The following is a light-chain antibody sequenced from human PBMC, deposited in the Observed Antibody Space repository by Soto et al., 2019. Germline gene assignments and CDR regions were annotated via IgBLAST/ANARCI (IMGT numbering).Light chain of an antibody. V-gene: IGKV3-15*01. CDR1: QSVSSN. Sequence: EIVMTQSPATLSVSPGERATLSCRASQSVSSNLAWYQQKPGQAPRLLIYGASTRATGIPARFSGSGSGTEFTLTISILQSEDFAVYYCQPYNTLPLFGGGTKVEIK. CDR2: GAS. J-gene: IGKJ4*01. CDR3: QPYNTLPL.